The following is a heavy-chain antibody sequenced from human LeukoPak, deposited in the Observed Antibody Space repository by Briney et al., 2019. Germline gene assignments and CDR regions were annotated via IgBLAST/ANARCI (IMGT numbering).Heavy chain of an antibody. CDR3: AKVLGGTLLGYYMDV. CDR2: IRYDGSNK. CDR1: GFTFGSYG. V-gene: IGHV3-30*02. D-gene: IGHD6-19*01. J-gene: IGHJ6*03. Sequence: GGSLRLSCAASGFTFGSYGMHWVGQAPGKGLEWVAFIRYDGSNKYYADSVKGRFTISRDNSKNTLYLQMNSLRAEDTAVYYCAKVLGGTLLGYYMDVWGKGTTVTVSS.